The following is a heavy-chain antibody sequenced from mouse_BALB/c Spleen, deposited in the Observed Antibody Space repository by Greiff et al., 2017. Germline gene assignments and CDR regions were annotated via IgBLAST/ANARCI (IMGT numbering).Heavy chain of an antibody. CDR3: ARGDPDY. CDR2: ISSGGST. Sequence: EVNVVESGGGLVKPGGSLKLSCAASGFTFSSYAMSWVRQTPEKRLEWVASISSGGSTYYPDSVKGRFTISRDNARNILYLQMSSLRSEDTAMYYCARGDPDYWGQGTTLTVSS. CDR1: GFTFSSYA. J-gene: IGHJ2*01. V-gene: IGHV5-6-5*01.